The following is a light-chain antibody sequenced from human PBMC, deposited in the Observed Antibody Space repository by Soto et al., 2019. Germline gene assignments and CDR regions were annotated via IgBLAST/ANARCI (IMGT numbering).Light chain of an antibody. CDR2: HAS. Sequence: DIQMTQSPSTLSASIGDRVTIACRASQGISNWLAWYQQKPGKAPKLLIFHASSLEGGVPSRFSGSGSGTEFTLTISSLQSDDFATYYCQHYNSYSEAFGQGTKVDIK. J-gene: IGKJ1*01. CDR1: QGISNW. CDR3: QHYNSYSEA. V-gene: IGKV1-5*01.